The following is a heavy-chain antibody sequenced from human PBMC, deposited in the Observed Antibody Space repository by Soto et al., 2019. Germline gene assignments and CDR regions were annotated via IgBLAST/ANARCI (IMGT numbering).Heavy chain of an antibody. CDR2: INWNGGST. D-gene: IGHD1-26*01. V-gene: IGHV3-20*04. J-gene: IGHJ2*01. Sequence: EVQLVESGGGVVRPGGSLRLSCAASGFTFDDYSMSWVRQAPGKGLEWVSGINWNGGSTGYADSVKGRFTISRDNAKNSLYLQMNSLRAEDTALYYCARDGLGELLLGWYFDLWGRGTLVTVSS. CDR1: GFTFDDYS. CDR3: ARDGLGELLLGWYFDL.